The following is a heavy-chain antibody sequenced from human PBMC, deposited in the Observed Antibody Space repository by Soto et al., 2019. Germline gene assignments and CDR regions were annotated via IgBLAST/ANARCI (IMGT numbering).Heavy chain of an antibody. D-gene: IGHD4-17*01. V-gene: IGHV5-51*01. CDR3: ARSSTVTTMAYYYYMDV. J-gene: IGHJ6*03. CDR2: IYPGDSDT. CDR1: GYSFTSYW. Sequence: PGESLKISCKGSGYSFTSYWIGWVRQMPGKGLEWMGIIYPGDSDTRYSPSFQGQVAISADKSISTAYLQWSSLKASDTAMYYCARSSTVTTMAYYYYMDVWGKGTTVTVSS.